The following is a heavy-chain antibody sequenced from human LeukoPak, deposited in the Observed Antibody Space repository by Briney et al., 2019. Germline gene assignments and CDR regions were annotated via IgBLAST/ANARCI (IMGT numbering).Heavy chain of an antibody. CDR2: VYSDGVT. V-gene: IGHV3-66*02. CDR3: VRDRAEGRAWVEFDP. CDR1: GFTVSSYA. J-gene: IGHJ5*02. Sequence: GGSLRLSCAASGFTVSSYAMSWVRQAPGKGPEWVSLVYSDGVTRYADSVQGRFTISRDNSKNTLYLQMNNLSVEDTAVYHCVRDRAEGRAWVEFDPWGQGILVTVSS.